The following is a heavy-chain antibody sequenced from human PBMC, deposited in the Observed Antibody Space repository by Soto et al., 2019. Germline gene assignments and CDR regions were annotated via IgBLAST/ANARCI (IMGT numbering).Heavy chain of an antibody. Sequence: SETLSLTCTVSGGSISGYYWSWIRQPPGKGLEWIGYMYNTGSTVYNPSFKSRVTISVDTSKSQFSLRLNSVTAADTAVYYCARGALAAAAYFYYYYYGMDVWGQGTTVTVSS. J-gene: IGHJ6*02. V-gene: IGHV4-59*01. CDR1: GGSISGYY. CDR2: MYNTGST. CDR3: ARGALAAAAYFYYYYYGMDV. D-gene: IGHD6-13*01.